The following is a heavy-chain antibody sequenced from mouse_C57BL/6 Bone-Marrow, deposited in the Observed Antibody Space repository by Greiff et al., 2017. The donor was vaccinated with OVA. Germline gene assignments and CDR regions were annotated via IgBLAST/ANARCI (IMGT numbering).Heavy chain of an antibody. Sequence: EVQLVESGGGLVKPGGSLKLSCAASGFTFSIYAMSWVRQTPEKRLEWVATISDGGSYTYYPDNVKGRFTISRDNAKNNLYLQMSHLKSEDTAMYYCARDRYWGQGTTLTVSS. V-gene: IGHV5-4*01. J-gene: IGHJ2*01. CDR2: ISDGGSYT. CDR3: ARDRY. CDR1: GFTFSIYA.